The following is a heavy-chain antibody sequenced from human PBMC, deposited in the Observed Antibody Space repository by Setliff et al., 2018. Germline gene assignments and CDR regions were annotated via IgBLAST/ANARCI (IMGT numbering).Heavy chain of an antibody. CDR3: AHRRPDSSSWYALWDI. D-gene: IGHD6-13*01. J-gene: IGHJ3*02. V-gene: IGHV2-5*02. CDR1: GFSLNTSGVG. Sequence: GSGPTLVNPTQTLTLTCTFSGFSLNTSGVGVGWIRQPLGKALEWLALIYWDDDKRYSPSLKSRLTITKDTSKNQVVLTMTNMDPVDTATYYCAHRRPDSSSWYALWDIWGQGTVVTVSS. CDR2: IYWDDDK.